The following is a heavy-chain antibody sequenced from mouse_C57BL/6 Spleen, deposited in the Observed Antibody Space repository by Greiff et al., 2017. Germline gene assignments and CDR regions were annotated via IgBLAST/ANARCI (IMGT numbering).Heavy chain of an antibody. J-gene: IGHJ2*01. CDR3: RWEAETLYFDY. D-gene: IGHD2-3*01. CDR2: ISSGGDYI. Sequence: EVKLMESGEGLVKPGGSLKLSCAASGFTFSSYAMSWVRQTPEKRLEWVAYISSGGDYIYYADTVKGRFTISRDNARNTLYMQMSSLKSENTAMYYCRWEAETLYFDYWGKGTTLTVSS. CDR1: GFTFSSYA. V-gene: IGHV5-9-1*02.